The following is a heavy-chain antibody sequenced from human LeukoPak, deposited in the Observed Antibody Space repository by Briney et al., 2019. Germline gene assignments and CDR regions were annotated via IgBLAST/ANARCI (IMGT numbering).Heavy chain of an antibody. CDR1: GGSISSSSYY. D-gene: IGHD1-26*01. J-gene: IGHJ4*02. Sequence: SETLSLTCTVSGGSISSSSYYWGWIRQPPGKGLEWIGSIYYSGSTYYNPSLKSRVTISVDTSKNQFSLKLSSVTAADTAVYYCARDRSGSYYGGWGQGTLVTVSS. CDR2: IYYSGST. V-gene: IGHV4-39*07. CDR3: ARDRSGSYYGG.